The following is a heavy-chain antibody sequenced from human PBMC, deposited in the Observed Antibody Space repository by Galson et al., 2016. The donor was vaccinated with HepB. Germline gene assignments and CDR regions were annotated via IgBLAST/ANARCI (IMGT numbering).Heavy chain of an antibody. CDR3: ARFYYGDYGRFDP. Sequence: TLSLTCTVSAGSISSGDYYWSWIRQPPGKGLEWVGYIYYSGLSYDMASLKSRATMSVDTSNNQFSLKLTSVTAADTAVYYCARFYYGDYGRFDPWGQGILVTVSS. D-gene: IGHD4-17*01. CDR1: AGSISSGDYY. J-gene: IGHJ5*02. CDR2: IYYSGLS. V-gene: IGHV4-30-4*01.